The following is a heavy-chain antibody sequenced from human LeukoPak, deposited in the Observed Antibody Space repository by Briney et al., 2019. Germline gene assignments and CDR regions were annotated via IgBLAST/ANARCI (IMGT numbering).Heavy chain of an antibody. CDR3: TLMVATPTDY. J-gene: IGHJ4*02. Sequence: ASVKVSCKASGYTFTSYDINWVRQATGQGLEWMGWINPNSGGTNYAQKFQGRVTMTRDTSISTAYMELSRLRSDDTAVYYCTLMVATPTDYWGQGTLVTVSS. CDR1: GYTFTSYD. CDR2: INPNSGGT. D-gene: IGHD5-12*01. V-gene: IGHV1-2*02.